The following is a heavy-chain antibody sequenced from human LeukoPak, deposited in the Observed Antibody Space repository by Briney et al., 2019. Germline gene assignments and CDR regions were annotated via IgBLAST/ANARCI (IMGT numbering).Heavy chain of an antibody. V-gene: IGHV3-11*06. J-gene: IGHJ4*02. CDR2: ISSSSSYT. Sequence: GSLRLSCAASGFTFSDYYMSWIRQAPGKGLEWVSYISSSSSYTNYADSVKGRFTISRDNVQNSLYLQMNSLRAEDTAMYYCARDRGYFDNWGQGTLVTVSS. CDR3: ARDRGYFDN. CDR1: GFTFSDYY.